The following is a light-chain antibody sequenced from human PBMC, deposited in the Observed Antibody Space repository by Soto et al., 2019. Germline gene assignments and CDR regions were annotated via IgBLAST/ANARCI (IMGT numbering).Light chain of an antibody. J-gene: IGKJ5*01. CDR3: QQTYSTPQP. CDR2: IAS. CDR1: QNISRH. V-gene: IGKV1-39*01. Sequence: QVTQCSSSRSASVGDRVTITCLASQNISRHLNWYQQKPGKAPKLLINIASSLQSGVPSRFSGIGSGADFCLTISNVQPEDLAAYYCQQTYSTPQPFGQGTRLEIK.